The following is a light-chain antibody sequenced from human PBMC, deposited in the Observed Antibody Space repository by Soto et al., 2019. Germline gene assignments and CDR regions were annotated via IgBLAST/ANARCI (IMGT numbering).Light chain of an antibody. V-gene: IGKV1-5*03. CDR1: QSFSSW. CDR3: QQYNSYLGT. J-gene: IGKJ1*01. Sequence: DIRMTQSPSTLSASVGDRVTITCRASQSFSSWLAWYQQKPGKAPKLLIYKASSLESGVPSRFSGSGSGTEFTLTISSLQPDDFATYYCQQYNSYLGTFGQGTKVEIK. CDR2: KAS.